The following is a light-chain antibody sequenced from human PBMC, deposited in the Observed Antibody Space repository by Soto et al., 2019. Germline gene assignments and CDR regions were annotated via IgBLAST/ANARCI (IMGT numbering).Light chain of an antibody. V-gene: IGLV2-14*01. CDR2: HVS. Sequence: QSALTQPASVSGSPGQSITISCTGTSSDVGGYNYVSWYQQYPGKAPKLMIYHVSNRPSGVSNRFSGSKSGNSASLTISVLQPEDEADYYCSSYTGTSTYVFGTGTKVTVL. CDR3: SSYTGTSTYV. CDR1: SSDVGGYNY. J-gene: IGLJ1*01.